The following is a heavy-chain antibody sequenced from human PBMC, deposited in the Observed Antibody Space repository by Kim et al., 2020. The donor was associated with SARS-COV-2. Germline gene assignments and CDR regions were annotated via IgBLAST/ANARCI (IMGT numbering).Heavy chain of an antibody. Sequence: SETLSLTCTVSGGSISSRGSYWTWIRQPPGKGLEWIGTVYYSGTTYYNPSLKSQFAISVDTSKNQFSLRVNSVTTTDTAVYYCAKQHRYGSGSYAPYYFDYWGQGTLVTVSS. CDR1: GGSISSRGSY. CDR2: VYYSGTT. D-gene: IGHD3-10*01. J-gene: IGHJ4*02. V-gene: IGHV4-39*01. CDR3: AKQHRYGSGSYAPYYFDY.